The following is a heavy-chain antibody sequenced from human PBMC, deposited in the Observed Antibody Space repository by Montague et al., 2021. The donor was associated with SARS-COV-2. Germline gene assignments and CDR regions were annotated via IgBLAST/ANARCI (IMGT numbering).Heavy chain of an antibody. D-gene: IGHD6-19*01. CDR2: LYYSGST. J-gene: IGHJ4*02. CDR1: GGSISDYY. Sequence: SETLSLTCSVSGGSISDYYWSWIRQPPGKGMEWIGNLYYSGSTTYKHNLKSRVTMSVETSKNKFSLKLSSVTAADTAVYYCATTHSYRSCWSLDYWGQGTLVTVSS. V-gene: IGHV4-59*08. CDR3: ATTHSYRSCWSLDY.